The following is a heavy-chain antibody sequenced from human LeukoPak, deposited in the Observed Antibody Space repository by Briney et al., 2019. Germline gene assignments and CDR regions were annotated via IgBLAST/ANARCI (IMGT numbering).Heavy chain of an antibody. Sequence: GGSLRLSCAASGFTFSSYGMHWVRQAPGKGLEWVAVISYDGSNKYYADSVKGRFTISRDNSKNTLYLQMSSLRPEDTAVYYCAKDKGREGDYWGQGNLVTASS. CDR3: AKDKGREGDY. CDR1: GFTFSSYG. CDR2: ISYDGSNK. V-gene: IGHV3-30*18. J-gene: IGHJ4*02.